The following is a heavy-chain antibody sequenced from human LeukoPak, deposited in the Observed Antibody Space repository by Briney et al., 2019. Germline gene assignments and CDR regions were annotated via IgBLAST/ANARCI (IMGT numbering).Heavy chain of an antibody. CDR1: GYTFTSYY. J-gene: IGHJ4*02. CDR2: INPSGGST. CDR3: ARVWGNDSSGYWFDY. D-gene: IGHD3-22*01. Sequence: ASVKVSCKASGYTFTSYYMHWVRQAPGQGLEWMGIINPSGGSTSYAQKFQGRVTMTRDTSTSTVYMELSSLRSEDTAVYYCARVWGNDSSGYWFDYWGQGTLVTVSS. V-gene: IGHV1-46*01.